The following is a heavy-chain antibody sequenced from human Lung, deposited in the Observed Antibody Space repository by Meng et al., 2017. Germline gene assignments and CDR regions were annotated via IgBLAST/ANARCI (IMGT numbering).Heavy chain of an antibody. Sequence: VPLQQWGAGLLKPSETLSLTCVVSGGSFRDYYWSWIRQPPGKGLEWIGEINHSGSTNYNPSLESRATISVDTSQNNLSLKLSSVTAADSAVYYCARGPTTMAHDFDYWGQGTLVTVSS. CDR2: INHSGST. D-gene: IGHD4-11*01. J-gene: IGHJ4*02. CDR3: ARGPTTMAHDFDY. V-gene: IGHV4-34*01. CDR1: GGSFRDYY.